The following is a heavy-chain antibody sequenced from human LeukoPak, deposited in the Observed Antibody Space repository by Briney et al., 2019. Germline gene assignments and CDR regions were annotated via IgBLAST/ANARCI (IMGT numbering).Heavy chain of an antibody. D-gene: IGHD3-16*01. CDR1: GFTFSDHY. CDR3: TKGVRSGGVYWFDP. CDR2: SRDKANSYTT. J-gene: IGHJ5*02. V-gene: IGHV3-72*01. Sequence: GGSLRLSCVASGFTFSDHYMDWVRQAPGTGLEWIGRSRDKANSYTTEYAASVKGRFTISRDDSKNSVYMQMNSLKTEDTATYHCTKGVRSGGVYWFDPWGQGTLVTVSS.